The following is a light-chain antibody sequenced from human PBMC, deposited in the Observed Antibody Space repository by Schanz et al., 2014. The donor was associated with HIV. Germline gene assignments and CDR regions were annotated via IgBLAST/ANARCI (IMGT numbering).Light chain of an antibody. CDR1: QSISSY. V-gene: IGKV1-5*03. CDR3: QQYNAYSWT. CDR2: KTS. J-gene: IGKJ1*01. Sequence: DIQMTQSPSSVSASVGDRVTITCRASQSISSYLNWYQQKPGKAPKLLIYKTSNLESGVPSRFSGSGSGTEFTLTISSLQPDDFATYYCQQYNAYSWTFGQGTKVEI.